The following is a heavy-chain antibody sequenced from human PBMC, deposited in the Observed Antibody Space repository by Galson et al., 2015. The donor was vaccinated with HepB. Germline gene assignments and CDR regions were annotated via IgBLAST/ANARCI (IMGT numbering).Heavy chain of an antibody. J-gene: IGHJ6*02. CDR1: GASISSRTYY. D-gene: IGHD3-16*02. V-gene: IGHV4-39*01. Sequence: ETLSLTCSVSGASISSRTYYWVWIRQPPGKGLEWIGNVHSSGVTYYNPSLKSRVTISGATAKNQFSLRVSSVTAADTAVYYCVRALGGSYFYGMDVWGQGTTVTVSS. CDR3: VRALGGSYFYGMDV. CDR2: VHSSGVT.